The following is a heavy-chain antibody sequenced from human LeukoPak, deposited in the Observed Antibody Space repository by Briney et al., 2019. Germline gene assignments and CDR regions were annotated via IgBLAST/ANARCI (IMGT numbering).Heavy chain of an antibody. J-gene: IGHJ3*02. CDR1: GGFFSGYY. D-gene: IGHD1-7*01. V-gene: IGHV4-34*01. Sequence: SETLSLTCAVYGGFFSGYYWSWIRQPPGKGLEWIGEINHSGSTNYNPSLKSRVTISVDTSKNQFSLKLSSVTAADTDVYYCARGCSSSGITGTTGAFDIWGQGTMVTVSS. CDR3: ARGCSSSGITGTTGAFDI. CDR2: INHSGST.